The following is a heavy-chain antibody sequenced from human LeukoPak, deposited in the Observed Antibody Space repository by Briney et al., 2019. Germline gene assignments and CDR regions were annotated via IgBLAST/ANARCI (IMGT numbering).Heavy chain of an antibody. CDR2: ISSSSSYI. CDR3: ARVGIVATIYYYYMDV. J-gene: IGHJ6*03. CDR1: GFTFDDYT. D-gene: IGHD5-12*01. V-gene: IGHV3-21*01. Sequence: GGSLRLSCAASGFTFDDYTMSWVRQAPGKGLEWVSSISSSSSYIYYADSVKGRFTISRDNAKNSLYLQMNSLRAEDTAVYYCARVGIVATIYYYYMDVWGKGTTVTVSS.